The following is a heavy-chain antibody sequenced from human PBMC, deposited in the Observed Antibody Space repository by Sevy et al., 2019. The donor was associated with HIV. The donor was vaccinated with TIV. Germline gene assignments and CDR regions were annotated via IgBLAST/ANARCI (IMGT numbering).Heavy chain of an antibody. CDR1: GYTFNNAW. CDR3: TGATVFGATWFDP. Sequence: GGSLRLSCAASGYTFNNAWMSWVRQAPGKGLEWLGRIKSKTDGGSAEYASPVKGRFTILRDDSKSTLYLQMYRLRTEDTGVYYCTGATVFGATWFDPWGQGALVTVSS. J-gene: IGHJ5*02. CDR2: IKSKTDGGSA. V-gene: IGHV3-15*01. D-gene: IGHD3-3*01.